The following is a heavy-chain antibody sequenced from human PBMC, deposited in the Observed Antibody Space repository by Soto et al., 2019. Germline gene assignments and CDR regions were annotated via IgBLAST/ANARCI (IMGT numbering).Heavy chain of an antibody. CDR2: IYYSGST. CDR1: GGSISSYY. CDR3: ARAVLPATAPFDY. J-gene: IGHJ4*02. Sequence: QVQLQESGPRLVKPSETLSLTCIVSGGSISSYYWSWIRQPPGKGLEWIGYIYYSGSTNYNPSLKSRVTISVDTFKNQFSLKLSSVTAADTAVYYCARAVLPATAPFDYWGQGTLVTVSS. D-gene: IGHD2-2*01. V-gene: IGHV4-59*01.